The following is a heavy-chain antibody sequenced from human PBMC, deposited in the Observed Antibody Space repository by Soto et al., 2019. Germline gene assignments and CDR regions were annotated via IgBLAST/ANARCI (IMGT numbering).Heavy chain of an antibody. CDR2: LSHDGISK. CDR1: GFTFSIYA. V-gene: IGHV3-30-3*01. D-gene: IGHD2-21*01. Sequence: QVQLVESGGGVVQPGRSLRLSCAASGFTFSIYAMHWVRQAPGKGLEWVAVLSHDGISKYYTDSVRGRFTISRDISKNTLDLQMNSLRVEDTAVYYCAREGYGSGGHWRAVDYWGQGTLVTVSS. J-gene: IGHJ4*02. CDR3: AREGYGSGGHWRAVDY.